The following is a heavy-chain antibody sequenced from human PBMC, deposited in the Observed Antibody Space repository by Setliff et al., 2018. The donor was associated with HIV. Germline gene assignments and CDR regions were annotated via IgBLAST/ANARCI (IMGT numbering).Heavy chain of an antibody. D-gene: IGHD6-13*01. V-gene: IGHV1-18*01. CDR1: GYTFSDYD. J-gene: IGHJ4*02. CDR2: ISGYSGHT. Sequence: ASVKVSCKASGYTFSDYDVAWVRQAPGQGLDWMGWISGYSGHTSYAQKIQGRVTMTTDTSTSTAYMELRSLRSDDTAVYFCAREHSTTWPYFDFWGQGTLVTVSS. CDR3: AREHSTTWPYFDF.